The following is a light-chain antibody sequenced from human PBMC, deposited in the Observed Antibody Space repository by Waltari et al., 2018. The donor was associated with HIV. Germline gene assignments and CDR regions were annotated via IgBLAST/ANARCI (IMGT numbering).Light chain of an antibody. J-gene: IGLJ3*02. CDR1: SSDVGGYNY. CDR2: EVS. V-gene: IGLV2-8*01. CDR3: SSYAGSNDLGV. Sequence: QSALTQPPSASGSPGQSVTISCTGTSSDVGGYNYVSWYQQHPGKAPKLMIYEVSNLPSGVPDRFSGYKSGNTASLTVSGLQAEDEADYYCSSYAGSNDLGVFGGGTKLTVL.